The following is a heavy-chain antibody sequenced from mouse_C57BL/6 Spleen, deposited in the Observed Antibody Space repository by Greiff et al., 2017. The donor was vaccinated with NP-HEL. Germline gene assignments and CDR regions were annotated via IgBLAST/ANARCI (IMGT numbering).Heavy chain of an antibody. CDR2: IYPSDSET. J-gene: IGHJ4*01. CDR3: ARSVLLPYYYAMDY. V-gene: IGHV1-61*01. CDR1: GYTFTSYW. D-gene: IGHD1-1*01. Sequence: QVQLQQSGAELVRPGSSVKLSCKASGYTFTSYWMDWVKQRPGQGLEWIGNIYPSDSETHYNQKFKDKATLTVDKSSSTAYTQLSSLTSEDSAVYYCARSVLLPYYYAMDYWGQGTSVTVSS.